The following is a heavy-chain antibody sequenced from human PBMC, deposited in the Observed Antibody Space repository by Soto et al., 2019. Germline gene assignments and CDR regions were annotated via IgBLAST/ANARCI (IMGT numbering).Heavy chain of an antibody. CDR3: ARHKYDILTGYFDY. V-gene: IGHV4-39*01. D-gene: IGHD3-9*01. Sequence: SETLCLTSTVSGGSISSSSYYWGWIRQPPGKGLEWIGSIYYSGSTYYNPSLKSRVTISVDTSKNQFSLKLSSVTAADTAVYYCARHKYDILTGYFDYWGQGTLVTVSS. CDR2: IYYSGST. CDR1: GGSISSSSYY. J-gene: IGHJ4*02.